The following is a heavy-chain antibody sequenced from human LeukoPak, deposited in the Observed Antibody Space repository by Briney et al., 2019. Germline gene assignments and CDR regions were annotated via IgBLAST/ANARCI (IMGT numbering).Heavy chain of an antibody. CDR2: IYYSGST. CDR3: AYSSSWYNFFDY. CDR1: GGSISSYY. V-gene: IGHV4-59*01. J-gene: IGHJ4*02. D-gene: IGHD6-13*01. Sequence: PSETLSLTCTVSGGSISSYYWSWIRQPPGKGLEWIGYIYYSGSTNYNPSLKSRVTISVDTSKNQFFLKLSSVTAADTAVYYCAYSSSWYNFFDYWGQGTLVTVSS.